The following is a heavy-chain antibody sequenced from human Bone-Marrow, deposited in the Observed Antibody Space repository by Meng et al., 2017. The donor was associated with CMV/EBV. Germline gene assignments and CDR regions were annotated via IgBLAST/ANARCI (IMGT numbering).Heavy chain of an antibody. CDR1: GFTFSSYS. CDR3: ARDGILRFLEWLSVYYYGMDV. V-gene: IGHV3-21*01. CDR2: ISSSSSYI. Sequence: GGSLRLSCAASGFTFSSYSMNWVRQAPGKGLEWVSSISSSSSYIYYADSVKGRFTISRDNAKNSLYLQMNSLRAEDTAVYYCARDGILRFLEWLSVYYYGMDVWGQGTTVTVSS. J-gene: IGHJ6*02. D-gene: IGHD3-3*01.